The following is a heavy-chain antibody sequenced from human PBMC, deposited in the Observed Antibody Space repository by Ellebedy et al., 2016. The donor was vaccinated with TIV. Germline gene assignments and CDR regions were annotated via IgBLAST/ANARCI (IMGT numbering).Heavy chain of an antibody. CDR3: TRGTSGWYEGNFDF. Sequence: PGGSLRLSCAASGFTFNNYAMHRVRQAPGKGLEWVAVLSFDGSREFYADSVKGRFTISRDNSMTTLYLEMNSLRAEDTAIYYCTRGTSGWYEGNFDFWGPGTRVNVSS. J-gene: IGHJ4*02. V-gene: IGHV3-30-3*01. D-gene: IGHD6-19*01. CDR1: GFTFNNYA. CDR2: LSFDGSRE.